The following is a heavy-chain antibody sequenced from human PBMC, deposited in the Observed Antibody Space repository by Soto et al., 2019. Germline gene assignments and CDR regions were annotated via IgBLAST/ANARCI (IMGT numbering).Heavy chain of an antibody. D-gene: IGHD5-18*01. CDR2: INPNSGGT. CDR3: ARAVDTAMAPWYYYYGMDV. Sequence: ASVKVSCKASGYTFTGYYMHWVRQAPGQGLEWMGWINPNSGGTNYAQKFQGWVTMTRDTSISTAYMELSRLRSDDTAVYYCARAVDTAMAPWYYYYGMDVWGQGTMVTVSS. CDR1: GYTFTGYY. J-gene: IGHJ6*02. V-gene: IGHV1-2*04.